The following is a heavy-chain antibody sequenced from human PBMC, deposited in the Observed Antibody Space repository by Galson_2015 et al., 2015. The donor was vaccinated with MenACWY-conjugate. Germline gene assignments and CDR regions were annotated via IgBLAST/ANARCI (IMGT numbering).Heavy chain of an antibody. D-gene: IGHD4-17*01. CDR2: SRDNASSYTT. V-gene: IGHV3-72*01. J-gene: IGHJ4*02. Sequence: SLRLSCAASGFTFSDHYLDWVRPAPGKGLEWIGRSRDNASSYTTGYAASVNGRFTISRDHSKNSLYLHMNSLKTEDTAVYYCVRTLTPVTTVASHWGQGTLVTVSS. CDR1: GFTFSDHY. CDR3: VRTLTPVTTVASH.